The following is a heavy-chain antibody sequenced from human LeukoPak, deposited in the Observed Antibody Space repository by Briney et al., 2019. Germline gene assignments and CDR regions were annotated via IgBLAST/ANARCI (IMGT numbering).Heavy chain of an antibody. D-gene: IGHD2-2*01. J-gene: IGHJ5*02. CDR2: IYHSGST. V-gene: IGHV4-30-2*01. CDR3: ARAGYIVVVPVWFDP. CDR1: GGSISSGGYY. Sequence: SQTLSLTCTVSGGSISSGGYYWSWIRQPPGKGLEWIVYIYHSGSTYYNPSLKSRVTISVDRSKNQFSLKLSSVTAADTAVYYCARAGYIVVVPVWFDPWGQGTLVTVSS.